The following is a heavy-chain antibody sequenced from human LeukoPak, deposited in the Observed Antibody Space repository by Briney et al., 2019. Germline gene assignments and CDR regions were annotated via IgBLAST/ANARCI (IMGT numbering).Heavy chain of an antibody. J-gene: IGHJ3*02. Sequence: GGSLRLSCAASGFGFSDYYINWIRQAPGKGLEWISYISGSGAVTYYADSVKGRFTVSRDNARDSVYLQLDSLRAEDSAIYYCARSRGFSISDAFNIWGQGTKVTVSS. V-gene: IGHV3-11*04. CDR3: ARSRGFSISDAFNI. D-gene: IGHD3-10*01. CDR1: GFGFSDYY. CDR2: ISGSGAVT.